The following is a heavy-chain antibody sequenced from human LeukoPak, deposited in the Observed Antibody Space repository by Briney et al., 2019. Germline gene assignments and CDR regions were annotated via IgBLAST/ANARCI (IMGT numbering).Heavy chain of an antibody. V-gene: IGHV4-61*02. J-gene: IGHJ4*02. D-gene: IGHD3-16*02. CDR3: AREPGGYDYVWGSYREYYFDY. CDR1: GGSISSISYY. Sequence: SETLSLTCTVSGGSISSISYYWGWIRQPAGKGLEWIGRIYTSGSTNYNPSLKSRVTMSVDTSKNQFSLKLSSVTAADTAVYYCAREPGGYDYVWGSYREYYFDYWGQGTLVTVSS. CDR2: IYTSGST.